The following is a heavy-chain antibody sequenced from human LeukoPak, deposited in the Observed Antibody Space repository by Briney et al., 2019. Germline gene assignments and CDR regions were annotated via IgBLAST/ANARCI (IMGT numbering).Heavy chain of an antibody. CDR1: GFTFSSHA. Sequence: PGGSLRLSCAASGFTFSSHAMTWVRQAPGKGLEWVSVIGYGGGDIQYADSVKGRFTISRDNSKNTLYLQMNSLRAEDSALYYCARGGRGSAAVVAPRSFDIWGQGTMVTVSS. D-gene: IGHD3-22*01. CDR2: IGYGGGDI. CDR3: ARGGRGSAAVVAPRSFDI. V-gene: IGHV3-23*01. J-gene: IGHJ3*02.